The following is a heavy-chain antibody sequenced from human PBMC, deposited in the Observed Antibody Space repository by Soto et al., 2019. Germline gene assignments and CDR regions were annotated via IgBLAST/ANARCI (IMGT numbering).Heavy chain of an antibody. CDR2: VHDSWGS. CDR1: GGSISSYY. Sequence: QVPLQESGPGLVKPSETLSLSCTVSGGSISSYYWSWIRQPPGKGLEWIGYVHDSWGSHYNPSLKSRAAISLDTPRSQFSLKLTSVTATDTAVYYVVRQGFGALPGLVDVWGQGTTVTVSS. J-gene: IGHJ6*02. CDR3: VRQGFGALPGLVDV. D-gene: IGHD3-10*01. V-gene: IGHV4-59*08.